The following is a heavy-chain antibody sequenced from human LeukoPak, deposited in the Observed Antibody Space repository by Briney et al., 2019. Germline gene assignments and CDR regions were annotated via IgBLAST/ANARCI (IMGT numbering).Heavy chain of an antibody. CDR1: GFTFSSYA. Sequence: PGGSLRLSCAASGFTFSSYAMSWVRQAPGKGLEWVSAISGSGGSTYYADSVKGRFTISRDNSKNTLYLQMNSLRAEDTAVYYCARGQKQLWLHKDYWGQGTLVTVSS. D-gene: IGHD5-18*01. CDR3: ARGQKQLWLHKDY. V-gene: IGHV3-23*01. CDR2: ISGSGGST. J-gene: IGHJ4*02.